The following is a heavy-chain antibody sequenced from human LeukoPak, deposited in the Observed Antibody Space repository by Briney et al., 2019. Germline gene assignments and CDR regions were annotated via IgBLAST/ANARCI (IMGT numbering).Heavy chain of an antibody. D-gene: IGHD3-16*01. V-gene: IGHV3-7*03. CDR3: ARGGGLDV. J-gene: IGHJ6*02. CDR1: GFTFSSYW. Sequence: GGSLRLSYAASGFTFSSYWMNWARQAPGKGLEWVASINHNGNVNYYVDSVKGRFTISRDNAKNSLYLQMSNLRAEDTAVYFCARGGGLDVWGHGATVTVSS. CDR2: INHNGNVN.